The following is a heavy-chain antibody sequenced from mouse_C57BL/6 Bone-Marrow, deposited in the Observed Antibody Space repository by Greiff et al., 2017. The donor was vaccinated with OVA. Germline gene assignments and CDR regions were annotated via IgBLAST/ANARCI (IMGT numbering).Heavy chain of an antibody. J-gene: IGHJ2*01. V-gene: IGHV1-81*01. CDR2: FYPRSGNP. Sequence: VQLQQSGAELARPGASVKLSCTASGYTFTSYGISWVKQRTGQGLAWIGEFYPRSGNPYYNEKFKGKATLTADKSSSTAYMELRRLTSEDSAGYVCARGDSSGYWGQGTTLTVSS. CDR3: ARGDSSGY. CDR1: GYTFTSYG. D-gene: IGHD3-2*02.